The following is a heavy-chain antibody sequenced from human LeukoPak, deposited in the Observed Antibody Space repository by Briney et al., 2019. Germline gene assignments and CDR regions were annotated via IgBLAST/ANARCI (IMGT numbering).Heavy chain of an antibody. Sequence: ASVKVSCKASGYTFTSYGINWVRQAPGQGLEWMGWISAYNGNTNYAQKLQGRVTMTTDTSTSTAYMELRSLRSDDTAVYYCATYYDYVWGSPQALGGYFDYWGQGTLVTVSS. CDR3: ATYYDYVWGSPQALGGYFDY. J-gene: IGHJ4*02. D-gene: IGHD3-16*01. CDR2: ISAYNGNT. CDR1: GYTFTSYG. V-gene: IGHV1-18*01.